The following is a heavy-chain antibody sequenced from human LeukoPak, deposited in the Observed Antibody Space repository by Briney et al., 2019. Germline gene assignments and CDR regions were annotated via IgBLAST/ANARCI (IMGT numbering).Heavy chain of an antibody. D-gene: IGHD6-25*01. CDR1: GFTFSNYW. V-gene: IGHV3-7*01. J-gene: IGHJ5*02. CDR2: IKEDGSEK. CDR3: ASGRQRGS. Sequence: GGSLSLSCAASGFTFSNYWMSWVRQAPGKGLEWVANIKEDGSEKYYVDSVKGRFTISRDNARNSLYLQMNSLRAEDTAVYYCASGRQRGSWGQEPLVTVPS.